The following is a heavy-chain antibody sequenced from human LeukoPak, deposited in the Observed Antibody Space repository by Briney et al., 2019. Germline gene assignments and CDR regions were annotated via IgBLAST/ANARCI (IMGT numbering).Heavy chain of an antibody. CDR1: GYTFTGYY. Sequence: GASVKVSCKASGYTFTGYYMHWVRLAPGQGLEWMGWINPNSGGTNYAQKFQGRVTMTRDTSISTAYMELSRLRSDDTAVYYCARDPNLRYDWFDPWGQGTLVTVSS. CDR2: INPNSGGT. CDR3: ARDPNLRYDWFDP. D-gene: IGHD4-17*01. J-gene: IGHJ5*02. V-gene: IGHV1-2*02.